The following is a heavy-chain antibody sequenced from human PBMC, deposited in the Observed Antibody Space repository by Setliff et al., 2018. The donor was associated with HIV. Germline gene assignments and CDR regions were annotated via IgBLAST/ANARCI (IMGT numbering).Heavy chain of an antibody. D-gene: IGHD5-18*01. CDR1: GGSISSGSYY. J-gene: IGHJ4*02. CDR2: IYTSGST. V-gene: IGHV4-61*02. Sequence: SETLSLTCTVSGGSISSGSYYWSWIRQPAGKGLEWIGRIYTSGSTNYNPSLKSRVTISLDKNQFSLNLRFVTAADTAVYYCARDVFVDTPMVLGYWGQGTPVTVSS. CDR3: ARDVFVDTPMVLGY.